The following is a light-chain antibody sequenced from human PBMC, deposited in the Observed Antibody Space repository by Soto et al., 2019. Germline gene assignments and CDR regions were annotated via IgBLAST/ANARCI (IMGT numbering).Light chain of an antibody. J-gene: IGLJ3*02. V-gene: IGLV4-60*02. CDR2: LEGSGSY. CDR3: ETWDSNTHTV. CDR1: SGHSSYI. Sequence: QPVLTQSSSASASLGSSVKLTCTLSSGHSSYIIAWHQQQPGKAPRYLMKLEGSGSYNKGSGVPDRFSGSSSVADRYLTISNHQFEDEADYYSETWDSNTHTVFGGGTKLTVL.